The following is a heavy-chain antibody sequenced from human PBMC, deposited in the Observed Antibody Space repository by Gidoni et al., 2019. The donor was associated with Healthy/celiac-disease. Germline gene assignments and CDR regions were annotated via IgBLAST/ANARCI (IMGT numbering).Heavy chain of an antibody. D-gene: IGHD3-16*02. CDR2: IYYSGST. Sequence: QLQLQESGPGLVKPSETLSLTCTVSGGSISSSSYYWGWLRQPPGKGLAWIGSIYYSGSTYYNPSRKSRVTISVDTSKNQFSRKLSSVTAADTAVYYCARQIRLITFGGVIVSRGGKFDYWGQGTLVTVSS. J-gene: IGHJ4*02. V-gene: IGHV4-39*01. CDR3: ARQIRLITFGGVIVSRGGKFDY. CDR1: GGSISSSSYY.